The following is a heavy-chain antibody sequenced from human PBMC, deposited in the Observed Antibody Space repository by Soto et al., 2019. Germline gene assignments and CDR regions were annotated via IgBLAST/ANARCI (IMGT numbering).Heavy chain of an antibody. Sequence: SETLSLTCTVSGGSISSGDYYWSWIRQPPGKGLEWIGYIYYSGSTYYNPSLKSRVTISVDTSKNQFSLKLSSVTAADTAVYYCARGITMTHTNWFDPWGQGTLVTVSS. V-gene: IGHV4-30-4*01. CDR2: IYYSGST. CDR3: ARGITMTHTNWFDP. J-gene: IGHJ5*02. CDR1: GGSISSGDYY. D-gene: IGHD3-22*01.